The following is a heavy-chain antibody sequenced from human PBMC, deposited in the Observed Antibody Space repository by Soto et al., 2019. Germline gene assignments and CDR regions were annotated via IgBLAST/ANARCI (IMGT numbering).Heavy chain of an antibody. CDR3: ARMTTVTTSLDP. V-gene: IGHV5-51*01. J-gene: IGHJ5*02. CDR2: IYPDDSDT. D-gene: IGHD4-4*01. CDR1: GFSFSSYW. Sequence: PGESLKISCKGSGFSFSSYWIGWVRQMPGKGLEWMGIIYPDDSDTTYSPSFQGQVTISADKSISTVYLQWSSLKASDTAMYYCARMTTVTTSLDPWGQGTLVTVSS.